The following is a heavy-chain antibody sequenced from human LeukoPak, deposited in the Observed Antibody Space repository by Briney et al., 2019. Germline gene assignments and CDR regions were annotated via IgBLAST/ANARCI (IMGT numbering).Heavy chain of an antibody. J-gene: IGHJ5*02. CDR2: AYYSGAT. V-gene: IGHV4-39*01. D-gene: IGHD2-15*01. CDR1: GGSISSRGFF. CDR3: ARLSCSDTICPTLPYNHFDP. Sequence: SETLSLTCTVSGGSISSRGFFWGWIRQPPGKGPEWIGSAYYSGATYYNSSLKSRVTISVDTSKNHFSLKLSSVTAADAAVYYCARLSCSDTICPTLPYNHFDPWGQGTLVTVSS.